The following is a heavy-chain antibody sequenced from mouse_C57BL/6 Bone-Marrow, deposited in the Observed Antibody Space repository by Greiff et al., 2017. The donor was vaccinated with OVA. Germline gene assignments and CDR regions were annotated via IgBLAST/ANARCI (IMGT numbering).Heavy chain of an antibody. V-gene: IGHV1-80*01. CDR1: GYAFSSYW. CDR3: ARYRYGSSYVGYFDV. D-gene: IGHD1-1*01. CDR2: IYPGDGDT. Sequence: VKLMESGAELVKPGASVKISCKASGYAFSSYWMNWVKQRPGKGLEWIGQIYPGDGDTTYNGKFKGKATLTADKSSSTAYMQLSSLTSEDSAVYFCARYRYGSSYVGYFDVWGTGTTVTVSS. J-gene: IGHJ1*03.